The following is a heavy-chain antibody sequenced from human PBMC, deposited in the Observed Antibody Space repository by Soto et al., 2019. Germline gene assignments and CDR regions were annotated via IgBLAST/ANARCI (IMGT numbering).Heavy chain of an antibody. D-gene: IGHD3-22*01. V-gene: IGHV4-4*02. CDR1: GGSISSSNW. CDR3: ASNSHYDSSGYFFGDPQKRYFDY. J-gene: IGHJ4*02. CDR2: IYHSGST. Sequence: SETLSLTCAVSGGSISSSNWWSWVRQPPGKGLEWIGEIYHSGSTNYNPSLKSRVTISVDKSKNQFSLKLSSVTAADTAVYYCASNSHYDSSGYFFGDPQKRYFDYWGQGTLVTVSS.